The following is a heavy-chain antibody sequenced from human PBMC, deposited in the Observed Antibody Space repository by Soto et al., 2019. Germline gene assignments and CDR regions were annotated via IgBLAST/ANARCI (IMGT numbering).Heavy chain of an antibody. J-gene: IGHJ6*03. CDR1: GCSISSGGYY. Sequence: SETLSLTCTVSGCSISSGGYYWSWIRQHPGKGLEWIGYIYYSGSTYYNPSLKSQVNKSVDTSKNQITMKLSSVIASDTAVYYCARDQFRYYYMDVWGKGTTVTVSS. CDR2: IYYSGST. CDR3: ARDQFRYYYMDV. V-gene: IGHV4-31*01.